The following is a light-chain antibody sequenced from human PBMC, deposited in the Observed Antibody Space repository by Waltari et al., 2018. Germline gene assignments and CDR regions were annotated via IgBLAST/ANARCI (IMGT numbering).Light chain of an antibody. J-gene: IGKJ2*01. V-gene: IGKV4-1*01. Sequence: DIVMTQSPDSLAVSLGERATINCKSSQSVLHSSNNKNYLAWYQQKQGQPPKLLIYWASTRQSGDPDRFSGSGSGTDFTLTISSPQAEDVAVYYCQQYYSTPYTFGQGTKLEIK. CDR3: QQYYSTPYT. CDR1: QSVLHSSNNKNY. CDR2: WAS.